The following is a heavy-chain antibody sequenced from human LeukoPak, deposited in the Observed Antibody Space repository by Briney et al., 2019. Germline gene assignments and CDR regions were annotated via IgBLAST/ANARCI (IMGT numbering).Heavy chain of an antibody. CDR1: GYTFTGYY. Sequence: ASVKVSCKASGYTFTGYYMHWVRQAPGQGLEWMGWINPNSGGTNYAQKFQGRVTMTRDTSISTAHMELSRLRSDDTAVYYCARDRNRWDIVVVVEPGSFDYWGQGTLVTVSS. D-gene: IGHD2-15*01. V-gene: IGHV1-2*02. J-gene: IGHJ4*02. CDR3: ARDRNRWDIVVVVEPGSFDY. CDR2: INPNSGGT.